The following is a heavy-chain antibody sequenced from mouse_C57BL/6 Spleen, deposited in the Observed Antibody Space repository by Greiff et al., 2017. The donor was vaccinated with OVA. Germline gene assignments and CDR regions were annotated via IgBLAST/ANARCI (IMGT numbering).Heavy chain of an antibody. V-gene: IGHV1-50*01. D-gene: IGHD2-10*01. CDR1: GYTFTSYW. Sequence: SGAELVKPGASVKLSCKASGYTFTSYWMQWVKQRPGQGLEWIGEIDPSDSYTNYNQKFKGKATLTVDTSSSTAYMQLSSLTSEDSAVYYCALLWAMDYWGQGTSVTVSS. CDR3: ALLWAMDY. J-gene: IGHJ4*01. CDR2: IDPSDSYT.